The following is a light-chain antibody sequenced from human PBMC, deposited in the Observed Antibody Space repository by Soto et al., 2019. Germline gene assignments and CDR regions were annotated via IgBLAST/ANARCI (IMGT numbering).Light chain of an antibody. CDR2: EGT. CDR3: CSYAGSYTFV. CDR1: SSDVVTHNR. J-gene: IGLJ1*01. Sequence: QSALTQPASVSGSPGQSITISCTETSSDVVTHNRVSWYQQYPGTAPKLMIYEGTKRPSGVTHRISGSKSGNTASLTISGLQAEDEADYYCCSYAGSYTFVFGTGTKVTVL. V-gene: IGLV2-23*01.